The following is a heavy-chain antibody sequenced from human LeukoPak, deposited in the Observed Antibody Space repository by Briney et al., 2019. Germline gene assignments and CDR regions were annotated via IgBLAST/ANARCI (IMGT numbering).Heavy chain of an antibody. D-gene: IGHD3-10*01. CDR2: IKQDEGEK. CDR3: ARVVTTMIRGGGAFDI. J-gene: IGHJ3*02. V-gene: IGHV3-7*01. CDR1: GFTFSSYS. Sequence: AGGSLRLSCAASGFTFSSYSMNWVRQAPGKGLEWVANIKQDEGEKYYVDSVKGRFTISRDNAKNSLYLQINSLRAEDTAVYYCARVVTTMIRGGGAFDIWGQGTVVTVSS.